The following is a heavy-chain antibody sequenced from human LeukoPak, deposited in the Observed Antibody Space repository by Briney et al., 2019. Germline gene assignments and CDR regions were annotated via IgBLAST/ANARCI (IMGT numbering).Heavy chain of an antibody. Sequence: ASVKVSCKVSGYTLTELSMHWVRQAPGKGLEWMGGFDPEDGETIYAQKFQGRVTMTEDTSTDTAYMELSSLRSEDTAVYYCAREYCGGDCYSFDAFDIWGQGTMVTVSS. D-gene: IGHD2-21*01. CDR2: FDPEDGET. V-gene: IGHV1-24*01. CDR1: GYTLTELS. CDR3: AREYCGGDCYSFDAFDI. J-gene: IGHJ3*02.